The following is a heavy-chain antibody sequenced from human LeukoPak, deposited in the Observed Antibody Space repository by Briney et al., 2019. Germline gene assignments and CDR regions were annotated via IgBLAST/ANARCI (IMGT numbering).Heavy chain of an antibody. V-gene: IGHV3-23*01. CDR1: GFTFSTYA. D-gene: IGHD3-22*01. CDR2: TSGNGGST. J-gene: IGHJ4*02. Sequence: PPGGSLRLSCVASGFTFSTYAMSWVRQAPRRRLDWVSGTSGNGGSTHYADSVKGRFTNSRDTSKDTLYLQMSSLSAEDTAVYYCAKVASYYYDSGAYYDYWGQGTLVTVSS. CDR3: AKVASYYYDSGAYYDY.